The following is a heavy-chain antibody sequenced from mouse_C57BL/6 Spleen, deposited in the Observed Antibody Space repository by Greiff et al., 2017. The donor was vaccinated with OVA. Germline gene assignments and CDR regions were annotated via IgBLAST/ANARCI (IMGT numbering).Heavy chain of an antibody. V-gene: IGHV5-17*01. Sequence: EVKLVESGGGLVKPGGSLKLSCAASGFTFSDYGMHWVRQAPEKGLEWVAYISSGSSTIYYADTVKGRFTISRDNAKNTLFLQMTSLRSEDTAMYYCATGTRGYFDYGGQGTTRTVSS. J-gene: IGHJ2*01. CDR3: ATGTRGYFDY. CDR2: ISSGSSTI. D-gene: IGHD4-1*01. CDR1: GFTFSDYG.